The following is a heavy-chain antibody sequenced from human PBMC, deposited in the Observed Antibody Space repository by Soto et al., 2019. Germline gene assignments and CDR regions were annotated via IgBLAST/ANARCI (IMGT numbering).Heavy chain of an antibody. V-gene: IGHV4-39*01. D-gene: IGHD1-26*01. CDR2: IDNNGVT. J-gene: IGHJ4*02. Sequence: SETLSLTCIVSGGSVYSNGHYWGWIRQPPGKGLEWIGSIDNNGVTNYNPSLKSRVTISRDTSKNQFSLRLTSVTAADTAVYYCGKILVGATGHTDADSWGPGTLVTVSS. CDR1: GGSVYSNGHY. CDR3: GKILVGATGHTDADS.